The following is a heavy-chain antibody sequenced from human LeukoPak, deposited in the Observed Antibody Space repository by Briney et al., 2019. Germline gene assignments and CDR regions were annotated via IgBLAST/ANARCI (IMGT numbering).Heavy chain of an antibody. Sequence: SETLSLTCTVSGVSMSAYQWSWVRQSPEKGLEWIGCINTKGETSYNPSLKSRVTTSVDTSKSQFSLRLTSVTAADTAVYYCATSNDAKIAPFDHWGQGASVTVSS. J-gene: IGHJ4*02. V-gene: IGHV4-4*09. CDR3: ATSNDAKIAPFDH. CDR2: INTKGET. CDR1: GVSMSAYQ. D-gene: IGHD2-21*01.